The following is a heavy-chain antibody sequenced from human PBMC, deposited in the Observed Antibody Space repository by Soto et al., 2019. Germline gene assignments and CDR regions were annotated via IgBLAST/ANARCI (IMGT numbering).Heavy chain of an antibody. Sequence: DGSNGVSAESVKGRFTISRDNSKNTLYLQMTSLRAEDTAVYYCARDLRTARASAMDVWGQGTTVTVSS. CDR3: ARDLRTARASAMDV. D-gene: IGHD5-12*01. V-gene: IGHV3-33*01. CDR2: DGSNG. J-gene: IGHJ6*02.